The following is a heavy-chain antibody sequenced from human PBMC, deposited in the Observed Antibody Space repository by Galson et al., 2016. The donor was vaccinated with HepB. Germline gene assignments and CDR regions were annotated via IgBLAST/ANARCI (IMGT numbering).Heavy chain of an antibody. CDR3: ARGMTTVTLYAFDI. J-gene: IGHJ3*02. Sequence: SETLSLTCTVSGGSLSSYSWSWIRQPPGKGLEWIGYIYYTGGTNYNPSLKSRVTMSIDTSKNQFSLNLSSVTAADTAMYYCARGMTTVTLYAFDIWGQGTMVTVSS. CDR1: GGSLSSYS. CDR2: IYYTGGT. D-gene: IGHD4-17*01. V-gene: IGHV4-59*01.